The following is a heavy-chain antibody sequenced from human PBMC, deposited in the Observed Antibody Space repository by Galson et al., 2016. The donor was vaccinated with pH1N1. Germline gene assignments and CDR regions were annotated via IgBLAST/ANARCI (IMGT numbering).Heavy chain of an antibody. V-gene: IGHV4-34*01. D-gene: IGHD1-1*01. CDR3: VRVFLERLHGHSSGVFDY. J-gene: IGHJ4*02. CDR1: GGSFSTSS. Sequence: ETLSLTCAVYGGSFSTSSWGWIRQPPGKGLEWIGEINHSGSATYNASLKSRVTISIDTSKNQFSLNLNSVTAADTAVYYCVRVFLERLHGHSSGVFDYWGQGTLVTVSS. CDR2: INHSGSA.